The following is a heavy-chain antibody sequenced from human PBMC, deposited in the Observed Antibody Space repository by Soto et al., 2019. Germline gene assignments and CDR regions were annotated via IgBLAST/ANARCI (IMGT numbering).Heavy chain of an antibody. V-gene: IGHV4-59*02. J-gene: IGHJ4*02. CDR2: IHSSGAI. Sequence: QVQLQESGPGLVKPSETLSLTCDVSGASVRTHYWSWIRQPPGQGLEWIAYIHSSGAINYNPSLESRVTISVDASETQVSLKMTSVPAADTAMYYCAIAGSLIGDAHFDYWGRGTLLTVSS. CDR3: AIAGSLIGDAHFDY. CDR1: GASVRTHY. D-gene: IGHD1-1*01.